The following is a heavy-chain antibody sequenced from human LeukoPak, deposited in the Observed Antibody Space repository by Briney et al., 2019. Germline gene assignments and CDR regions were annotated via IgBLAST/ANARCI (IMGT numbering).Heavy chain of an antibody. V-gene: IGHV1-2*02. J-gene: IGHJ6*02. CDR1: GYTFTGYY. Sequence: ASVKVSCKASGYTFTGYYMHWGRQAPGQGREWMGWINPNSGGTNYAQKFQGRVTMTRDTSISTVYMELSRLRFAETAVYYCARDSGLGYYGSGSYPFYYYYGMDVWGQGTTVTVSS. CDR2: INPNSGGT. D-gene: IGHD3-10*01. CDR3: ARDSGLGYYGSGSYPFYYYYGMDV.